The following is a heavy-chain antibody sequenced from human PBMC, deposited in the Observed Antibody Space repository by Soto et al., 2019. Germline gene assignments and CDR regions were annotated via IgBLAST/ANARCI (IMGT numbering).Heavy chain of an antibody. CDR2: ISAYNGHT. CDR1: GYTFSNYG. CDR3: ARGKVALLPTPTGIQLWPDPFGI. D-gene: IGHD5-18*01. Sequence: QVQLVQSGAEVKSPGASVMVSCRASGYTFSNYGVTWVRQAPGQGLEWMGWISAYNGHTKYAQNLQGRVTMTTDTSTSTAYMELRSLRSDDTAVYYCARGKVALLPTPTGIQLWPDPFGIWGQGTMVTVSS. J-gene: IGHJ3*02. V-gene: IGHV1-18*01.